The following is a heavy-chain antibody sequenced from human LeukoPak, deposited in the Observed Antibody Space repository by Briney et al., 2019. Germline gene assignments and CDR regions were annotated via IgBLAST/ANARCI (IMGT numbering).Heavy chain of an antibody. CDR2: ISGSGGST. CDR3: ARDSGSYW. Sequence: GGSLRLSCAASGFTFSSYGMSWVRQAPGKGLEWVSAISGSGGSTYYADSVKGRFTISRDNAKNSLYLQMNSLRAEDTAVYYCARDSGSYWGGQGTLVTVSS. D-gene: IGHD1-26*01. CDR1: GFTFSSYG. J-gene: IGHJ4*02. V-gene: IGHV3-23*01.